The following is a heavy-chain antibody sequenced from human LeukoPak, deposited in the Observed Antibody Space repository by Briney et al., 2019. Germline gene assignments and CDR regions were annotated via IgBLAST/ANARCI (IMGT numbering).Heavy chain of an antibody. J-gene: IGHJ4*02. D-gene: IGHD2-2*01. V-gene: IGHV3-33*01. CDR3: ARGHCTSTSCYSLGY. Sequence: PGGSLRLSCAASGFIFSSYGIHWVRQAPGKGLEWVAVIWYDGSKKYYADSVKGRFTISRDNSKNTLYLQTNSLRAEDTAVYYCARGHCTSTSCYSLGYWGQGTLVTVSS. CDR1: GFIFSSYG. CDR2: IWYDGSKK.